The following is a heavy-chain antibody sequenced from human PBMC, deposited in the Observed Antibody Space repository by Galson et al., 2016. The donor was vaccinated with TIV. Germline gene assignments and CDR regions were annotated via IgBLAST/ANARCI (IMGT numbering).Heavy chain of an antibody. J-gene: IGHJ6*02. D-gene: IGHD2-21*01. V-gene: IGHV3-66*02. Sequence: SLRLSCAASAFSVNGNYMSWVRQAPGKGLEWVSIISSGGSTNYADSVKGRFTIGKDDSKNILYLQMNNLRVEDTAVYFCARDRRHCGNECFLYYYYGMDVWGQGTTVTVSS. CDR3: ARDRRHCGNECFLYYYYGMDV. CDR1: AFSVNGNY. CDR2: ISSGGST.